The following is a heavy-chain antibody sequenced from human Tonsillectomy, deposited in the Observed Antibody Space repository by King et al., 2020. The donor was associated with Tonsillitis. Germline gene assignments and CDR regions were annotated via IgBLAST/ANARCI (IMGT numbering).Heavy chain of an antibody. V-gene: IGHV3-23*04. CDR3: AKATVVSKISLDS. D-gene: IGHD2-2*01. CDR1: GFTFNSFS. Sequence: VQLVESGGGLVQPGGSLRLSCAASGFTFNSFSMTWVRQAPGKGLEWVSTITGSGGTIYYADSVKGRVTISRDNSKNTLFLQMNSLRAEDTAVYYCAKATVVSKISLDSWGQGTLVTVSS. CDR2: ITGSGGTI. J-gene: IGHJ4*02.